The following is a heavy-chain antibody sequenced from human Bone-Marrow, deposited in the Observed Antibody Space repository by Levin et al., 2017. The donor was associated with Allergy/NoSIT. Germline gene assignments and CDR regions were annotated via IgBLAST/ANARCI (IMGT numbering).Heavy chain of an antibody. CDR3: AKDRGYGSGSYYDGFDY. Sequence: GGSLRLSCAASGFTFDDYAMHWVRQAPGKGLEWVSGISWNSGSIGYADSVKGRFTISRDNAKNSLYLQMNSLRAEDTALYYCAKDRGYGSGSYYDGFDYWGQGTLVTVSS. D-gene: IGHD3-10*01. V-gene: IGHV3-9*01. J-gene: IGHJ4*02. CDR1: GFTFDDYA. CDR2: ISWNSGSI.